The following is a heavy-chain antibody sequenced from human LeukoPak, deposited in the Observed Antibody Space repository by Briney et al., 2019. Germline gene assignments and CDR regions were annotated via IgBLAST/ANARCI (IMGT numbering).Heavy chain of an antibody. V-gene: IGHV4-34*12. J-gene: IGHJ4*02. CDR1: GGSFSGYY. D-gene: IGHD2-15*01. CDR3: ARASYCSGGSCWIDY. Sequence: SETLSLTCAVYGGSFSGYYWSWIRQPPGKGLEWIGEIIHSGSTNYNASLKSRVTILVETYKNQFSLKLSSVTAADTAGYYCARASYCSGGSCWIDYWGQGTLVTVSS. CDR2: IIHSGST.